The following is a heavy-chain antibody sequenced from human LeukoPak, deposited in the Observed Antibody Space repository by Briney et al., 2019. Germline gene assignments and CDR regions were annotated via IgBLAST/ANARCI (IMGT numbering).Heavy chain of an antibody. D-gene: IGHD4-17*01. V-gene: IGHV3-43D*03. CDR3: ARVYGDYWGSYYFDY. J-gene: IGHJ4*02. CDR1: GFTFDDYA. Sequence: GGSLRLSCAASGFTFDDYAMHWVRQAPGKGLEWVSLISWDGGNTYYGDSVKGRFTVSRDNSKNSLYLEMNSLRAEDTAVYYCARVYGDYWGSYYFDYWGQGTLVTVSS. CDR2: ISWDGGNT.